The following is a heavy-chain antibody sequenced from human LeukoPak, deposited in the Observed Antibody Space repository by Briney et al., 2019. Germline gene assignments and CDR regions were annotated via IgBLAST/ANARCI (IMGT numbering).Heavy chain of an antibody. D-gene: IGHD2-2*01. CDR2: IYYSGST. CDR1: GGSISSSSYY. CDR3: ASLQGTRGHYGMDV. J-gene: IGHJ6*02. V-gene: IGHV4-39*07. Sequence: SETLSLTCTVSGGSISSSSYYWGWIRQPPGKGLEWIGSIYYSGSTYYNPSLKSRVTISVDTSKNQFSLKLSSVTAADTAVYYCASLQGTRGHYGMDVWGQGTTVTVSS.